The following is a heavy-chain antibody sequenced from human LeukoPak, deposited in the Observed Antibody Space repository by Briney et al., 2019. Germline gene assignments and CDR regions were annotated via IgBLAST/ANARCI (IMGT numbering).Heavy chain of an antibody. V-gene: IGHV3-7*04. CDR1: RFASSSYW. J-gene: IGHJ5*02. Sequence: GGSLRLSCAASRFASSSYWMSWVRQAPGKGLEWVAAIKGDESEIYYLDSVKGRLTISRDNTKNSLYLQMNNLRAEDTAVFYCARDVSWGQGTLVTVSS. CDR2: IKGDESEI. D-gene: IGHD5/OR15-5a*01. CDR3: ARDVS.